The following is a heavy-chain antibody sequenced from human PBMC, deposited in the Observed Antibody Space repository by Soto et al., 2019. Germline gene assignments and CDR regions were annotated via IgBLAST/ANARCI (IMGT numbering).Heavy chain of an antibody. J-gene: IGHJ6*03. V-gene: IGHV1-58*02. CDR2: IVVGSGNT. Sequence: EASVKVSCTASGFTFTSSAMQWVRQARGQRLEWIGWIVVGSGNTNYAQRFQERVTITRDMSTSTAYMELSSLRSEDTAVYYCAVGGRGFGVKYYYYMDVWGKGTTVTVSS. D-gene: IGHD3-10*01. CDR1: GFTFTSSA. CDR3: AVGGRGFGVKYYYYMDV.